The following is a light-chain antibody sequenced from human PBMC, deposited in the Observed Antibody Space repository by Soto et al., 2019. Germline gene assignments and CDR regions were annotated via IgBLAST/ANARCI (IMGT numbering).Light chain of an antibody. Sequence: DIQVTQSPPSLSASVGDRFTITCRASQTIRTWLAWYQQKPGKAPKXLIYDASSLQSGVPSRFSGSGSGTEFTLTISSLQPDDFASYYCQQYNTYPWTFGQGTKVDI. CDR3: QQYNTYPWT. J-gene: IGKJ1*01. V-gene: IGKV1-5*01. CDR2: DAS. CDR1: QTIRTW.